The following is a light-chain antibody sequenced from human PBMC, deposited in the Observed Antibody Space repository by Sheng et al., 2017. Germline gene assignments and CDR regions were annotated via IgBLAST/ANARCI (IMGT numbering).Light chain of an antibody. J-gene: IGKJ1*01. CDR2: EAS. Sequence: DIHMTQSPSTLSASVGDRVTFTCRASQSIGSWLAWYQVKPGEAPKALIREASILQSGVPSRFRGSGSGTDFALTISSPQPDDSATYYCQQYLRYSPTFGQGTKVVIK. V-gene: IGKV1-5*03. CDR3: QQYLRYSPT. CDR1: QSIGSW.